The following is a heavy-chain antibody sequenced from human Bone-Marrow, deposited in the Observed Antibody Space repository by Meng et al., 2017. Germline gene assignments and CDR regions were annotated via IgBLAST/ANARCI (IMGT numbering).Heavy chain of an antibody. V-gene: IGHV1-69*01. CDR3: ARGVKGFGELLGWYFDL. J-gene: IGHJ2*01. Sequence: QGQPVQVGAGVKKPGSSVKVSCKASGGTFSSYAISWVRQAPGQGLEWMGGIIPIFGTANYAQKFQGRVTITADESTSTAYMELSSLRSEDTAVYYCARGVKGFGELLGWYFDLWGRGTLVTVSS. CDR1: GGTFSSYA. CDR2: IIPIFGTA. D-gene: IGHD3-10*01.